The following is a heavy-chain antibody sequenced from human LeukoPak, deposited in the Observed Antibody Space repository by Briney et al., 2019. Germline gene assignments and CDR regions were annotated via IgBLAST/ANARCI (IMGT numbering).Heavy chain of an antibody. Sequence: GGSLRLSCAASGFTFSSYWMSWVRQAPGKGLEWVANIKQDGSEKYYVDSVKGRFTISRDNAKNSLYLQMNSLRAEDTAVYYCARSAYYYGSGSYIDYWGQGTLVTVSS. D-gene: IGHD3-10*01. CDR1: GFTFSSYW. CDR3: ARSAYYYGSGSYIDY. J-gene: IGHJ4*02. V-gene: IGHV3-7*01. CDR2: IKQDGSEK.